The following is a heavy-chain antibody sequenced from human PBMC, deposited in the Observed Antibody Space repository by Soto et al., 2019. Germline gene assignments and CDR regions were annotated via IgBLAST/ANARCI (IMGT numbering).Heavy chain of an antibody. J-gene: IGHJ6*02. CDR1: GDSVSSNSAA. D-gene: IGHD3-22*01. CDR2: TYYRSKWYN. Sequence: KQSQTLSLTCAISGDSVSSNSAAWNWIRQSPSRGLEWLGRTYYRSKWYNDYVVSVKSRITINPDTSKNQFSLQLNSVTPEDTAVYYCARDYYYDSSGYYYYYYGMDVWGQGTTVTVSS. CDR3: ARDYYYDSSGYYYYYYGMDV. V-gene: IGHV6-1*01.